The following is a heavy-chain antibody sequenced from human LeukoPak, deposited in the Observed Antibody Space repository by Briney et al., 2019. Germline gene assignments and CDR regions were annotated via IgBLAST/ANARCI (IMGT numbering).Heavy chain of an antibody. CDR3: ARGLTYDSSGYSDAFDI. V-gene: IGHV3-66*01. D-gene: IGHD3-22*01. CDR1: GFTVSSNY. Sequence: RSLRLSCAASGFTVSSNYMSWVRQAPGQGLEWVSVIYSGGSTYYADSVKRRFTISRDNSKNTLYLQMNSLRAEDTAVYYCARGLTYDSSGYSDAFDIWGQGTMVTVSS. CDR2: IYSGGST. J-gene: IGHJ3*02.